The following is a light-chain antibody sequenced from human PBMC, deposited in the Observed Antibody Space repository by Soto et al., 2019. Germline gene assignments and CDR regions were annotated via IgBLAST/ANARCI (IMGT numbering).Light chain of an antibody. V-gene: IGKV1-39*01. Sequence: DIQMTQSPSSLSASVGDRVTITCRASQSITTYLNWYQQRPGKAPTLLIYAASSLQSGVPSRFSGSGSGTDFTLTISSLQPEDFATYYCQQSYNTPLTFGQGTKVDIK. CDR2: AAS. CDR1: QSITTY. J-gene: IGKJ1*01. CDR3: QQSYNTPLT.